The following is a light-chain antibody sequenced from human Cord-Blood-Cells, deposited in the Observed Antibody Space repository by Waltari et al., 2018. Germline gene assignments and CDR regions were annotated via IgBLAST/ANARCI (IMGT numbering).Light chain of an antibody. J-gene: IGKJ1*01. CDR1: QSISSS. Sequence: TQRTQSPSSLSESVGDRVTITCRASQSISSSLNWYQQKPGKAPKLLIYAASSLQSGVPSRFSGSGSGTDFTLTISSLQPEDFATYYCQQNYSTHRTFGQGTKVEIK. CDR2: AAS. V-gene: IGKV1-39*01. CDR3: QQNYSTHRT.